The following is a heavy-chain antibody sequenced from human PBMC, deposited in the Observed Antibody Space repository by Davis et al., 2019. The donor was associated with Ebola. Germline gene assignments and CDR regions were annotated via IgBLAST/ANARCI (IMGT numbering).Heavy chain of an antibody. V-gene: IGHV3-30*03. CDR2: ISYDGSNK. Sequence: PGGSLRLSCAAPGFTFSSYGMHWVRQAPGKGLYWVAVISYDGSNKYYADSVKGRFTISRDNSKNTLYLQMNSLRAEDTAVYYCARGGWYPIVGASTDYWGQGTLVTVSS. CDR1: GFTFSSYG. D-gene: IGHD1-26*01. CDR3: ARGGWYPIVGASTDY. J-gene: IGHJ4*02.